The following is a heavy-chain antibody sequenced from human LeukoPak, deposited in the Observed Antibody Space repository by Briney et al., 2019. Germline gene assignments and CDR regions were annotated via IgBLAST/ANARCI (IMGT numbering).Heavy chain of an antibody. CDR1: GGTFSSYA. J-gene: IGHJ3*02. D-gene: IGHD5-12*01. CDR3: ARLVLTPPDAFDI. V-gene: IGHV1-69*13. CDR2: IIPIFGTA. Sequence: SVKVSCKASGGTFSSYAISWVRQAPGQGLEWMGGIIPIFGTANYAQKFQGRVTITADESTSTAYMELSSLRSEDTAVYYCARLVLTPPDAFDIWGQGTMVTVSS.